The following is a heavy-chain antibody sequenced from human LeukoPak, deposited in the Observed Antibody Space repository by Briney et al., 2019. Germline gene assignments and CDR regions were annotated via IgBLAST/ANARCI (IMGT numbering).Heavy chain of an antibody. CDR2: ISSSGSII. CDR1: GFTFSDYY. V-gene: IGHV3-11*01. D-gene: IGHD2-2*01. CDR3: ASAYCSSTSCYEYYFDY. J-gene: IGHJ4*02. Sequence: PGGSLRLSCAASGFTFSDYYVSWIRQAPGKGLEWVSYISSSGSIIYYADSVKGRFTISRDNAKNSLYLQMNSLRVEDTAVYSCASAYCSSTSCYEYYFDYWGQGTLVTVS.